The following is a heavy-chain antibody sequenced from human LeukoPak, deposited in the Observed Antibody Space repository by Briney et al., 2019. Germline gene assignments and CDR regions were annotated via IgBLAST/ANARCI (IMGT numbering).Heavy chain of an antibody. CDR2: IIPIFSTA. CDR3: ARDGDAYGSGSYYQY. J-gene: IGHJ4*02. V-gene: IGHV1-69*13. D-gene: IGHD3-10*01. CDR1: GDTFSSYA. Sequence: SVKVSCKASGDTFSSYAISWVRQAPAPGLEWMGGIIPIFSTANYAQKFQGRVTITADESTSTAYMELSSLRSEDTAVYYCARDGDAYGSGSYYQYWGQGTLVTVSS.